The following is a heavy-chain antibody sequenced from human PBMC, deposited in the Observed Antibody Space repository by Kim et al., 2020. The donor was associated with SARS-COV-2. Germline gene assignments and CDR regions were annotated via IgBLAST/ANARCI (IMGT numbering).Heavy chain of an antibody. CDR3: ARGPLRDYFDY. V-gene: IGHV3-30*04. CDR2: ISYDGSNK. D-gene: IGHD3-16*01. J-gene: IGHJ4*02. CDR1: GFTFSSYA. Sequence: GGSLRLSCAASGFTFSSYAMHWVRQAPGKGLEWVAVISYDGSNKYYADSVKGRFTISRDNSKNTLYLQMNSLRAEDTAVYYCARGPLRDYFDYWGQGTLVTVSS.